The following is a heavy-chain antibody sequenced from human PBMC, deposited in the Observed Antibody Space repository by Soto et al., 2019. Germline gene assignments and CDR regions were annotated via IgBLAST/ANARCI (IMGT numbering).Heavy chain of an antibody. D-gene: IGHD3-3*01. J-gene: IGHJ4*02. V-gene: IGHV3-30-3*01. Sequence: QVQLVESGGGVVQPGRSLRSSCAPLGFTSGNYVLNGARQAPGKGWDGWAVISYDGSNKSYADSVKGRFTISRDNSKNTLYLQMNSLRAEDTAVYYCARDKRDLRFLEWSYYFDYWGQGTLVTVSS. CDR2: ISYDGSNK. CDR3: ARDKRDLRFLEWSYYFDY. CDR1: GFTSGNYV.